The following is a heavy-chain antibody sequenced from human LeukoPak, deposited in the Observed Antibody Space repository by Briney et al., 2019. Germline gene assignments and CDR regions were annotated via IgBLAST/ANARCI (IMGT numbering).Heavy chain of an antibody. V-gene: IGHV3-48*03. D-gene: IGHD3-10*02. Sequence: GGSLRLSCAASGFTFSSYEMNWVRQAPGKGLEWVSYISSSGSTIYYADSVKGRFTIYRDNAKNSLYLQMNSLRAEDTAVYYCAELGITMIGGVWGKGTTVTISS. CDR1: GFTFSSYE. CDR2: ISSSGSTI. CDR3: AELGITMIGGV. J-gene: IGHJ6*04.